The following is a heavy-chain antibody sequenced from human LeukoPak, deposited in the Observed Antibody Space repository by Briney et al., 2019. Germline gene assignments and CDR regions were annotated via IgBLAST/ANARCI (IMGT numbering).Heavy chain of an antibody. CDR2: ISGSGGST. V-gene: IGHV3-23*01. D-gene: IGHD3-3*01. CDR1: GFTFSSYA. Sequence: GGSLRLSCAASGFTFSSYAMSWVRQAPGKGLEWVSAISGSGGSTYYADSVKGRFTISRDNSKNTLYLQMNSLRAEDTAVYYCAKSLDFWSGNYTSYYMDVWGKGTTVTVSS. CDR3: AKSLDFWSGNYTSYYMDV. J-gene: IGHJ6*03.